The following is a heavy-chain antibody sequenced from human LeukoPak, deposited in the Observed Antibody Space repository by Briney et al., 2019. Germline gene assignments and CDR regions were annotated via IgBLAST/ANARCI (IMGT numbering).Heavy chain of an antibody. CDR3: ARRHNYDILTGYYRSYYYYYGMDV. Sequence: ASVKVSCKASGYTFTSYDINWVRQATGQGLEWMGWMNPNSGNTGYAQKFQGRVTMTRNTSISTAYMELSSLRSEDTAVYYCARRHNYDILTGYYRSYYYYYGMDVWGQGTTVTGSS. CDR1: GYTFTSYD. V-gene: IGHV1-8*01. D-gene: IGHD3-9*01. CDR2: MNPNSGNT. J-gene: IGHJ6*02.